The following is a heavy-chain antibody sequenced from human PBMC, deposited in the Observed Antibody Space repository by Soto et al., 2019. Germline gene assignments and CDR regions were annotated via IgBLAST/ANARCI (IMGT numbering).Heavy chain of an antibody. J-gene: IGHJ3*02. CDR3: ARGGVFGEQYSDAFDI. Sequence: EVQLVESGGGLVQAGGSLRLSCAASGFTFSFYDMHWVRQAIGKGLEWVSVIGTAGHAYYAGSVKGRFTITRENAKNSLYLQMNSPRDGDTAVYYCARGGVFGEQYSDAFDIWGHGTMVTVSS. V-gene: IGHV3-13*01. CDR1: GFTFSFYD. D-gene: IGHD3-10*02. CDR2: IGTAGHA.